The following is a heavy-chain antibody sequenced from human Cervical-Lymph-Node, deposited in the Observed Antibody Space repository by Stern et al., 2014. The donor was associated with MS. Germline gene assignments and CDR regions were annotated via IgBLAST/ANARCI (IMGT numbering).Heavy chain of an antibody. Sequence: VQLVESGAEVKKPGASVKVSCKVSGYTLTEFSMHWVRQAPGKGLEWMGGFDPEDGETIYAQKFQGRVTMTEDTSTDTAYMELSSLRSEDTAVYYCATDPPGYDSSGYHPSFDYWGQGTLVTVSS. J-gene: IGHJ4*02. CDR2: FDPEDGET. D-gene: IGHD3-22*01. CDR3: ATDPPGYDSSGYHPSFDY. V-gene: IGHV1-24*01. CDR1: GYTLTEFS.